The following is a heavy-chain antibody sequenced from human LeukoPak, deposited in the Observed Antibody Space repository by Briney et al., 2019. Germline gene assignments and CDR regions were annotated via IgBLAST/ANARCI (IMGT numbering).Heavy chain of an antibody. CDR2: IYSGGST. CDR3: ATDSRRFGELGFDY. J-gene: IGHJ4*02. D-gene: IGHD3-10*01. CDR1: GFTVSSNY. V-gene: IGHV3-53*01. Sequence: GGSLRLSCAASGFTVSSNYMSWVRQAPGKGLEWVSVIYSGGSTYYADSVKGRFTISRDNSKNTLYLQMNSLRAEDTAVYYCATDSRRFGELGFDYWGQGTLVTVSS.